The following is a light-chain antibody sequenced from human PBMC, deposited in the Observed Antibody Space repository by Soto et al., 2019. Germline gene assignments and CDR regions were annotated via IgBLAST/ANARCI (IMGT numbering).Light chain of an antibody. CDR1: QSISNF. CDR3: QHYDSYPLT. CDR2: KAS. J-gene: IGKJ5*01. V-gene: IGKV1-5*03. Sequence: DIQMTQSPSTLSASVGDRVIITCRASQSISNFLAWHQQKPGRAPTLLIYKASTLESGVPSRFSGSGSGTEFTLTISSLQPDDFAPYYCQHYDSYPLTFGQGTRLEIK.